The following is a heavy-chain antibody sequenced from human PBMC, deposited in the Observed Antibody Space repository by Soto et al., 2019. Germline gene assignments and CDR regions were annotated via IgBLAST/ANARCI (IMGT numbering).Heavy chain of an antibody. D-gene: IGHD6-6*01. J-gene: IGHJ6*02. V-gene: IGHV4-59*08. CDR3: AGGYSSSYYYGMDV. CDR2: IYYSGST. CDR1: GGSISSYH. Sequence: SQTLSLTCTVSGGSISSYHWSWIRQPPGKGLEWIGYIYYSGSTNYNPSLKSRVTISVDTSKNQFSLKLSSVTAADTAVYYCAGGYSSSYYYGMDVWGQGTTVTVSS.